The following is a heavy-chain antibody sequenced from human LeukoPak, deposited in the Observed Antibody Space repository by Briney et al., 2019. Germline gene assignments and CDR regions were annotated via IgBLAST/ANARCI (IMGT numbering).Heavy chain of an antibody. CDR1: GYTFTSYY. D-gene: IGHD4-11*01. J-gene: IGHJ4*02. CDR2: INPSGGST. V-gene: IGHV1-46*01. Sequence: ASVKVSCKASGYTFTSYYMHWVRQAPGQGLEWMGIINPSGGSTSYAQKFQGRVTMTRDMSTSTVYMELSSLRAEDTAIYYCANPPTVTSFHYWGQGTLVTVSS. CDR3: ANPPTVTSFHY.